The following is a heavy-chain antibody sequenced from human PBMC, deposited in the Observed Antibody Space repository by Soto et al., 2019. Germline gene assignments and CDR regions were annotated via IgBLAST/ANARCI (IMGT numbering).Heavy chain of an antibody. V-gene: IGHV3-23*01. D-gene: IGHD3-3*01. J-gene: IGHJ4*02. CDR1: GFTFSSYA. CDR3: AKDQAVVLRFLEWLPYFDY. CDR2: ISGSGGST. Sequence: GGSLRLSCAASGFTFSSYAMSWVRQAPGKGLEWVSAISGSGGSTYYADSVKGRFTISRDNSKNTLYLQMNSLRAEDTAVYYCAKDQAVVLRFLEWLPYFDYWGQGTLVTVSS.